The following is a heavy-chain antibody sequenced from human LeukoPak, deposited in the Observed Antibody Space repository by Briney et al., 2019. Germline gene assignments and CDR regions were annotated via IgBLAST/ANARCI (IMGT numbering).Heavy chain of an antibody. V-gene: IGHV1-2*06. D-gene: IGHD1-20*01. CDR1: GYTFTGYY. Sequence: ASVKVSCKASGYTFTGYYMHLARQAPGQGLEWMGRINPNSGGTNYAQKFQGRVTMTRDTSISTAYMELSRLRSDDTAVYYCARVNRGITGTVDNWGQGTLVTVSS. CDR3: ARVNRGITGTVDN. CDR2: INPNSGGT. J-gene: IGHJ4*02.